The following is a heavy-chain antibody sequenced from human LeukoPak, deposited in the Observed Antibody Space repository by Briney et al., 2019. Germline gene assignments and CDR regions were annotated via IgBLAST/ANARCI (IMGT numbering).Heavy chain of an antibody. Sequence: PSETLSLTCNVSGASISDYYWSWIRQSAGQGLEWIGRIYATETDFNPSLKSRLTMSIDTSKNQFSLNLSSVTAADTAVYYCATQILLCHYYWGQGTLVTVSS. D-gene: IGHD2-8*02. CDR2: IYATET. V-gene: IGHV4-4*07. CDR3: ATQILLCHYY. CDR1: GASISDYY. J-gene: IGHJ4*02.